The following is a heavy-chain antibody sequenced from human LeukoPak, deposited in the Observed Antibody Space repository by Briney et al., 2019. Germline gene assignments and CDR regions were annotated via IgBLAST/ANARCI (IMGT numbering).Heavy chain of an antibody. CDR3: ARGFHGDKGGYFDWFDP. CDR2: INPNSGGT. Sequence: ASVKVSCKASGYTFTGYYMHWVRQAPGQGLEWMGWINPNSGGTNYAQKFQGWVTMTRDTSISTAYMELSRLRSDDTAVYYCARGFHGDKGGYFDWFDPWGQGTLVTVSS. D-gene: IGHD4-23*01. V-gene: IGHV1-2*04. CDR1: GYTFTGYY. J-gene: IGHJ5*02.